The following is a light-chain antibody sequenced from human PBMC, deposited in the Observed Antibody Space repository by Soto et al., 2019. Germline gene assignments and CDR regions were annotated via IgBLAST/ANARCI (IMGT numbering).Light chain of an antibody. CDR2: WAS. Sequence: DIVMTQSPDSLAVSLGEGATINCKSSQSVLYSSNNKNYLAWYQQKPGQPPKLLIYWASTRDSGVPDRFSGSGSETDFTLTISSLQAEDVAVYYCQQYYSAPVTFGGGTKVEIK. V-gene: IGKV4-1*01. CDR1: QSVLYSSNNKNY. J-gene: IGKJ4*01. CDR3: QQYYSAPVT.